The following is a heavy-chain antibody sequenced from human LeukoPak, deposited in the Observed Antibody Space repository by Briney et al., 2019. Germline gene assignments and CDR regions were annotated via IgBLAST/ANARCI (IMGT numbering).Heavy chain of an antibody. CDR1: GFTFSSYE. CDR2: ISSSGSTI. V-gene: IGHV3-48*03. CDR3: ARGPRFGSGTYFPFDY. J-gene: IGHJ4*02. Sequence: GGSLRLSCAASGFTFSSYEMNWVRQAPGKGLEWVSYISSSGSTIYYADSVKGRFTISRENAKNSLYLQMNSLRAGDTAVYYCARGPRFGSGTYFPFDYWGQGTLVTVSS. D-gene: IGHD3-10*01.